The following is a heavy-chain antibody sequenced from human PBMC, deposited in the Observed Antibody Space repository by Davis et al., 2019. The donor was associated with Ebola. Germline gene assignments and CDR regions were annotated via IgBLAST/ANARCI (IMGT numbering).Heavy chain of an antibody. V-gene: IGHV3-23*01. CDR3: ATSGYYYALDY. D-gene: IGHD3-22*01. J-gene: IGHJ4*02. CDR2: ITNSGATT. CDR1: GFSFSSHA. Sequence: GESLKISCATSGFSFSSHAMSWVRQAPGKGLEWVAVITNSGATTYYSQSVMGRFTISRDNSKSILYLQMNSLRAEDTAEYYCATSGYYYALDYWGQGTLVTVSS.